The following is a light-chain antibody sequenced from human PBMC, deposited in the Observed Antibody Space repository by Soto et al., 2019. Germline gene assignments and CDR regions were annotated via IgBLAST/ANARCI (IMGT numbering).Light chain of an antibody. CDR1: SSNIGAVFD. J-gene: IGLJ2*01. Sequence: QSVLTQPPSVSGATGQRVTISCTGSSSNIGAVFDVHWYQQVPGTAPKLLIYENTKRPSGVPDRFSGSKSGTSASLAITGLQAEDEADYYCQSYDSGLSGWLFGGGTKVTVL. V-gene: IGLV1-40*01. CDR2: ENT. CDR3: QSYDSGLSGWL.